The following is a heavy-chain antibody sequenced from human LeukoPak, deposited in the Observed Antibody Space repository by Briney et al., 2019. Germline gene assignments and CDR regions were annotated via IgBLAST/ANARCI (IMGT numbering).Heavy chain of an antibody. CDR3: ALYDFWSGYRSYYFDY. Sequence: PSETLSLTCTVSGGSISSSSYYWGWIRQPPGKGLEWIGSIYYSGSTYYNPSLKSRVTISVDTSKNQFSLKLSSVTAADTAVYYCALYDFWSGYRSYYFDYWGQETLVTVSS. J-gene: IGHJ4*02. D-gene: IGHD3-3*01. CDR1: GGSISSSSYY. CDR2: IYYSGST. V-gene: IGHV4-39*01.